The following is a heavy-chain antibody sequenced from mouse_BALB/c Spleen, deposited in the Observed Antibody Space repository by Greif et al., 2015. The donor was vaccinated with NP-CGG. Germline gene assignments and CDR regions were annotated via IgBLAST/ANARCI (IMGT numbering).Heavy chain of an antibody. D-gene: IGHD4-1*01. CDR1: GYAFSSYW. J-gene: IGHJ2*01. Sequence: VQLQQSGAELVRPGSSVKISCKASGYAFSSYWMNWVKQRPGQGLEWIGQIYPGDGDTNYNGKFKGKATLTADKPSSTAYMQLSSLTSEDSAVYFCARTGTKGYFDYWGQGTTLTVSS. CDR3: ARTGTKGYFDY. CDR2: IYPGDGDT. V-gene: IGHV1-80*01.